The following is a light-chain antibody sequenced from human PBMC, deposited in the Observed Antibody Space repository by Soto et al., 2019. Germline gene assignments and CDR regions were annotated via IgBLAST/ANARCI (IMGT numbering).Light chain of an antibody. J-gene: IGKJ1*01. CDR1: ESINRW. V-gene: IGKV1-5*03. Sequence: DIHMTHSPSSLSASVLYRVTITFRASESINRWLAWYQLQPGKAPKLLIYRASALQSGVPSRFSGSASGTEFSLTISSLQPDDFATYYCQQYNIHWTFGQGTKVDIK. CDR2: RAS. CDR3: QQYNIHWT.